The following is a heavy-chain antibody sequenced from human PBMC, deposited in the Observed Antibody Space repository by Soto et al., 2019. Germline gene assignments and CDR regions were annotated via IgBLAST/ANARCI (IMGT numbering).Heavy chain of an antibody. CDR2: ISYDGSNK. J-gene: IGHJ5*02. D-gene: IGHD3-22*01. Sequence: GGSLRLSCAASGFTFSSYAMHWVRQAPGKGLEWVAVISYDGSNKYYADSVKGRFTISRDNSKNTLYLQMNSLRAEDTAVYYCAKVIYYDSSGPFDPWGKGTLVTVSS. CDR3: AKVIYYDSSGPFDP. V-gene: IGHV3-30-3*01. CDR1: GFTFSSYA.